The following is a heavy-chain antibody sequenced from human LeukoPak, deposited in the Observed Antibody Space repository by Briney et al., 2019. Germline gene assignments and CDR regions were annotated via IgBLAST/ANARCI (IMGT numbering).Heavy chain of an antibody. CDR3: ARLVGGGWSAYYYYYMAV. V-gene: IGHV4-38-2*02. CDR1: GYSISSGYY. Sequence: PSETLSLTCTVSGYSISSGYYWGWIRQPPGKGLEWIGSIYHSGSTYYNPSLKSRVTISVDTSKNQFSLKLSSVTAADTAVYYCARLVGGGWSAYYYYYMAVGGKGTTVTVSS. CDR2: IYHSGST. J-gene: IGHJ6*03. D-gene: IGHD2-15*01.